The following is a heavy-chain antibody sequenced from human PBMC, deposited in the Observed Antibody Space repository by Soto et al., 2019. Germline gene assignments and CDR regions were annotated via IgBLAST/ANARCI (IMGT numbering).Heavy chain of an antibody. D-gene: IGHD3-16*02. CDR2: ISYDGSNK. J-gene: IGHJ4*02. CDR3: ARDRGPITFGGVIGY. Sequence: HPGGSLRLSCAASGFTFSSYAMHWVRQAPGKGLEWVAVISYDGSNKYYADSVKGRFTISRDNSKNTLYLQMNSLRAEDTAVYYCARDRGPITFGGVIGYWGQGT. CDR1: GFTFSSYA. V-gene: IGHV3-30-3*01.